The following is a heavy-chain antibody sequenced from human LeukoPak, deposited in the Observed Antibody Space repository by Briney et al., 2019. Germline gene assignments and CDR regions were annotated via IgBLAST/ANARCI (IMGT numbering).Heavy chain of an antibody. V-gene: IGHV1-69*04. CDR1: GGTFSSYA. CDR2: IIPILGIA. D-gene: IGHD3-3*01. CDR3: ARPYYDFWSGSVDY. Sequence: SVKVSCKASGGTFSSYAISWARQAPGQGLEWMGRIIPILGIANYAQKFQGRVTITADKSTSTAYMELSSLRSGDTAVYYCARPYYDFWSGSVDYWGQGTLVTVSS. J-gene: IGHJ4*02.